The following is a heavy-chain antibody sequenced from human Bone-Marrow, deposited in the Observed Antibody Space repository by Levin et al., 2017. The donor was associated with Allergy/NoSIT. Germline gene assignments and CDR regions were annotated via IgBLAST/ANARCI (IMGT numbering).Heavy chain of an antibody. CDR3: ARRAKYYYDFWSGYPLYFDY. CDR1: GYSFTSYW. Sequence: GESLKISCKGSGYSFTSYWIGWVRQMPGKGLEWMGIIYPGDSDTRYSPSFQGQVTISADKSISTAYLQWSSLKASDTAMYYCARRAKYYYDFWSGYPLYFDYWGQGTLVTVSS. V-gene: IGHV5-51*01. CDR2: IYPGDSDT. J-gene: IGHJ4*02. D-gene: IGHD3-3*01.